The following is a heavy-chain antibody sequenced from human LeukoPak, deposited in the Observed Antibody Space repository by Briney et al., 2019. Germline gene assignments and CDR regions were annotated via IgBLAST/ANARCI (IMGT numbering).Heavy chain of an antibody. CDR1: GFPFCSHA. J-gene: IGHJ6*03. Sequence: GGSLRPSCAAPGFPFCSHAMGRGRHAPGKGLEWGSRISGGGVSTYYADSVQGRFTISRDNSKSALYLQMNSLRAEDTAVYYCAKGLIAVAGTRFAGGYMDVWGKGTTVTVSS. CDR2: ISGGGVST. V-gene: IGHV3-23*01. CDR3: AKGLIAVAGTRFAGGYMDV. D-gene: IGHD6-19*01.